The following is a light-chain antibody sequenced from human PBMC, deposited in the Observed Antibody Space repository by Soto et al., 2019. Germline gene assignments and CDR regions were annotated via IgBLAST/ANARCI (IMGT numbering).Light chain of an antibody. J-gene: IGKJ2*01. CDR2: GAS. CDR1: QSVSYH. CDR3: QQRTNWAYT. Sequence: EIVLTQSPATLSLSPGERATLSCRASQSVSYHLAWYQQKPGQAPRLLIYGASNRATGIPARFSGSGSGTDFTLTISSLEPEDFAVYYCQQRTNWAYTFGQGTKLESK. V-gene: IGKV3-11*01.